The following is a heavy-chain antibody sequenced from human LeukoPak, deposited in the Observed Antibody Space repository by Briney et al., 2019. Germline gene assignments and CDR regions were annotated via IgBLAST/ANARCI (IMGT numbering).Heavy chain of an antibody. CDR2: IIPIFGTA. V-gene: IGHV1-69*05. Sequence: GASVKVSCKASGGTFSSYAISWVRQAPGQGLEWMGGIIPIFGTANYAQKFQGRVTITTDESTSTAYMELSSLRSEDTAVYYCARAGHGGYSDEDYFDYWGQGTLVTVSS. CDR1: GGTFSSYA. D-gene: IGHD5-18*01. J-gene: IGHJ4*02. CDR3: ARAGHGGYSDEDYFDY.